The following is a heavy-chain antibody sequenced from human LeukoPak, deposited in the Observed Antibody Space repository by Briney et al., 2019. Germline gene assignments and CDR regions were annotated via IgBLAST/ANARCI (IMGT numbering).Heavy chain of an antibody. D-gene: IGHD1-26*01. CDR1: GFTFGDYA. Sequence: GGSLRLSCTASGFTFGDYAMSWFRQAPGKGLEWVSSISSSSTYIYYADSVKGRFTISRDNTKNSLYLQLNSLRAEDTAVYYCAKWSDELLFDPWGQGTLVTVSS. CDR2: ISSSSTYI. CDR3: AKWSDELLFDP. J-gene: IGHJ5*02. V-gene: IGHV3-21*01.